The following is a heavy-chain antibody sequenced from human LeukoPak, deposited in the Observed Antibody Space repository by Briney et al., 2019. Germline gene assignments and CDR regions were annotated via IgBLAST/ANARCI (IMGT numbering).Heavy chain of an antibody. D-gene: IGHD6-13*01. Sequence: GSLRLSCAASGFTFSSYGMHWVRQAPGKGLEWVAVIWSDGSSKHYADSVKGRFTISRDNSKNTLYLQMSSLRAEDTALYYCARGQPPSYYDMDVWGQGTTVTVSS. J-gene: IGHJ6*02. V-gene: IGHV3-33*01. CDR1: GFTFSSYG. CDR3: ARGQPPSYYDMDV. CDR2: IWSDGSSK.